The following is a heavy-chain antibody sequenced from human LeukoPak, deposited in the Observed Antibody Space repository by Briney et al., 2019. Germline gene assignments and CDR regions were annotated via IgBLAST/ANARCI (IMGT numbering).Heavy chain of an antibody. Sequence: PGGSLRLSCAASGFTFSSYSMNWVRQAPGKGLEWVSSTSSSSYIYYADSVKGRFTFSRDNAKNSLYLQMNSLRAEDTAVYYCARHRTASDYWGQGTLVTVSS. D-gene: IGHD3-16*02. CDR3: ARHRTASDY. CDR2: TSSSSYI. CDR1: GFTFSSYS. J-gene: IGHJ4*02. V-gene: IGHV3-21*01.